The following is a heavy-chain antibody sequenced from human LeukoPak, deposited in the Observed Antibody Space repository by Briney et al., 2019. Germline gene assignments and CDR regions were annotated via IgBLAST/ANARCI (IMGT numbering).Heavy chain of an antibody. D-gene: IGHD2-15*01. CDR3: AKGFVVVVSATQSSWFDP. CDR1: GFTFSSYG. J-gene: IGHJ5*02. V-gene: IGHV3-23*01. Sequence: GGSLRLSCAASGFTFSSYGMSWVRQAPGKGLEWVSAISGSGGNTYYADSVKGRFTISRDDSKNTLYLQMNSLRAEDTAVYYCAKGFVVVVSATQSSWFDPWGQGTLVTVSS. CDR2: ISGSGGNT.